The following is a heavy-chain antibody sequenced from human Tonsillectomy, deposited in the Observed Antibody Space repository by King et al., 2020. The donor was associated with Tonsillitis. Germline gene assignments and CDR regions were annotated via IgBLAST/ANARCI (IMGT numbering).Heavy chain of an antibody. CDR1: GGSFSGYY. J-gene: IGHJ6*03. Sequence: VQLQQWGAGLLKPSETLSLTCAVYGGSFSGYYWSWIRQPTGKGLEWIGEINHSGSTNYNPSLKSRVTISVDTSKNQFSLKLSSVTAADTAVYYCASGYSYGYGYYYYYMDVWGKGTTVTVSS. D-gene: IGHD5-18*01. CDR3: ASGYSYGYGYYYYYMDV. V-gene: IGHV4-34*01. CDR2: INHSGST.